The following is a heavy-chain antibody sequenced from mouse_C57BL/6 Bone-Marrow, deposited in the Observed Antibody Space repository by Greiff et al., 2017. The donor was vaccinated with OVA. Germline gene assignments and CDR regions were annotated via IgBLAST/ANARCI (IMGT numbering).Heavy chain of an antibody. V-gene: IGHV1-58*01. CDR1: GYTFTSYG. D-gene: IGHD1-1*01. CDR2: IYLGNGYT. Sequence: VQLQQSGAELVRPGSSVKMSCKTSGYTFTSYGINWVKQRPGQGLEWIGYIYLGNGYTAYNEKFKGKATLTSDTSSSTAYMQLSSLTSEDSAIYVCARGSDYYGSRGYFDVWGTGTTVTVSS. CDR3: ARGSDYYGSRGYFDV. J-gene: IGHJ1*03.